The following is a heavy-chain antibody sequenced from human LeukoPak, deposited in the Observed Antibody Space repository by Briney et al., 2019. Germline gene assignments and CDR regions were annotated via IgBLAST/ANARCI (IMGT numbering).Heavy chain of an antibody. CDR3: ARDARDCGGDCYSDY. J-gene: IGHJ4*02. CDR1: GYTFTSYG. Sequence: ASVKVSCKASGYTFTSYGISWVRQALGQGLEWMGWISAYNGNTNYAQKLQGRVTMTTDTSTSTAYMELRSLRSDDTAVYYCARDARDCGGDCYSDYWGQGTLVTVSS. V-gene: IGHV1-18*01. D-gene: IGHD2-21*02. CDR2: ISAYNGNT.